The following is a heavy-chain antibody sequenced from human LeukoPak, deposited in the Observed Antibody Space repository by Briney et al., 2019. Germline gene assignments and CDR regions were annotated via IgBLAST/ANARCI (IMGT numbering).Heavy chain of an antibody. Sequence: EGSLRLSCAASGFTFSIYSMNWVRQAPGKGLEWVSHISSSGGSIYYADSVKGRFTISRDNANNSLYLQMNSLRVEDTAVYYCARENSNYFDYWGQGTLVTVSS. CDR2: ISSSGGSI. CDR3: ARENSNYFDY. CDR1: GFTFSIYS. V-gene: IGHV3-48*04. D-gene: IGHD4-11*01. J-gene: IGHJ4*02.